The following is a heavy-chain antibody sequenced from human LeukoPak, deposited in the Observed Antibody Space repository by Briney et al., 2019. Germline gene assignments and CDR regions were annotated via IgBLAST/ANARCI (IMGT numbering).Heavy chain of an antibody. CDR1: GFTFSNYA. CDR2: ISSNGGST. D-gene: IGHD3-3*01. J-gene: IGHJ4*02. V-gene: IGHV3-64D*09. CDR3: VKERSVKWLLAPPDYFDY. Sequence: PGGSLRLSCAASGFTFSNYAMNWLPQAPGKGLQYVSAISSNGGSTYFADSVKGRFSIARDNSKNTLYLQMSSLRPEDTAVYYCVKERSVKWLLAPPDYFDYWGPGTLVTVSS.